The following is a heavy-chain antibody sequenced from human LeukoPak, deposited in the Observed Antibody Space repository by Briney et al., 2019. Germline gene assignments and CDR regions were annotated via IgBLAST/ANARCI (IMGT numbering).Heavy chain of an antibody. CDR2: IYHSGST. D-gene: IGHD3-22*01. V-gene: IGHV4-59*08. Sequence: SETLSLTCTVSGVSITSYYWSWIRQPPGKGLEWIVSIYHSGSTNDNPSLKSRVTTSVDTSKNQFSLKLSSVTAADTAVYYCARRGYYYDSSHYYYFDYWGQGTLVTVSS. CDR1: GVSITSYY. J-gene: IGHJ4*02. CDR3: ARRGYYYDSSHYYYFDY.